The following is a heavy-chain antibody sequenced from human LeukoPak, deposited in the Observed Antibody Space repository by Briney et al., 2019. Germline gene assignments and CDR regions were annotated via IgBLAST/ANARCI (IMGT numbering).Heavy chain of an antibody. Sequence: GGSLRLSCAASGVTFSSYDMSWVRQAPGKGLEWVSYISSSGSTIYYADSVKGRFTISRDNAKNPLYLQMNSLRAEDTAVYYCARVQQKLLWFGEAYGMDVWGQGTTLTVSS. CDR2: ISSSGSTI. CDR1: GVTFSSYD. V-gene: IGHV3-48*03. D-gene: IGHD3-10*01. J-gene: IGHJ6*02. CDR3: ARVQQKLLWFGEAYGMDV.